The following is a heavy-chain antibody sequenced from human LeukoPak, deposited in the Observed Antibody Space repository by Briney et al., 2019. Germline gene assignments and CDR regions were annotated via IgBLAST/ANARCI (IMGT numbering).Heavy chain of an antibody. V-gene: IGHV4-61*01. CDR1: GDSFSSNSYY. J-gene: IGHJ3*01. Sequence: AGTLTLTCSVSGDSFSSNSYYWTWIRPPPGLGLEWVGYLFRGDNTDYNPSLQSRVVMTADRSKNKISLKLTSVTAADTAVYFCARGRKDAVVIVPATGIGFHVWGQGTKVTVSS. CDR3: ARGRKDAVVIVPATGIGFHV. D-gene: IGHD2/OR15-2a*01. CDR2: LFRGDNT.